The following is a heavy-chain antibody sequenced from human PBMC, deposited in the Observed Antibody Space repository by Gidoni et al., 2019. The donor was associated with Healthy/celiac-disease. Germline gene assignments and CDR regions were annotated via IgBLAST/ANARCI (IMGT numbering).Heavy chain of an antibody. CDR1: GFTFSSYS. CDR2: ISSSSSYI. Sequence: EVQLVESGGGPVKPGGSLRLSCAASGFTFSSYSMNWVRQAPGKGLEWVSSISSSSSYIYYADSVKGRFTISRDNAKNSLYLQMNSLRAEDTAVYYCARGAGVATIHHFDYWGQGTLVTVSS. J-gene: IGHJ4*02. CDR3: ARGAGVATIHHFDY. D-gene: IGHD5-12*01. V-gene: IGHV3-21*01.